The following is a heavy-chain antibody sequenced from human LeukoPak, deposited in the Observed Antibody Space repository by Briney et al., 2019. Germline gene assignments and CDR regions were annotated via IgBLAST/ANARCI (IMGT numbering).Heavy chain of an antibody. J-gene: IGHJ4*02. V-gene: IGHV3-48*03. CDR3: ARSFIPQDYGDYNIDY. CDR1: GFTFSSYE. CDR2: ISSSGSTI. D-gene: IGHD4-17*01. Sequence: GGSLRLSCAASGFTFSSYEMNWVRQAPGKGLEWVSYISSSGSTIYYADSVKGRFTISRDNAKNSLYLQMNSLRAEDTAVYYCARSFIPQDYGDYNIDYWGQGTLVTVSS.